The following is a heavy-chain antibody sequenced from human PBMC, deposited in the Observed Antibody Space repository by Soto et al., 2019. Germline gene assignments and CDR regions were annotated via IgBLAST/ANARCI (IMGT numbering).Heavy chain of an antibody. CDR1: GFTLSDHY. V-gene: IGHV3-72*01. Sequence: PGGSLRLSCAASGFTLSDHYMDWVRQAPGKGLEWIGRTRNKARSYTTEYAASVQGRFTILRDDSINSMYLQMDSLRVEDTAVYYCTTVRPGAYYFESWGQGTLVTVSS. CDR2: TRNKARSYTT. CDR3: TTVRPGAYYFES. J-gene: IGHJ4*02.